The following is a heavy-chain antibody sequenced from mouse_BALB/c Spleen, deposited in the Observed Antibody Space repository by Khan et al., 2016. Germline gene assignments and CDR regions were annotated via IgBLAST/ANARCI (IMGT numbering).Heavy chain of an antibody. CDR2: INTETGEP. J-gene: IGHJ2*01. Sequence: QIQLVQSGPELKKPGETVKISCKASGYTFTDYSMHWVKQAPGKGLKWMGWINTETGEPTYADDFKGRFAFSLETSASTAYLQINNLKNEDTATXFCASNYGYDDDYWGQGTTLTVSS. D-gene: IGHD2-2*01. V-gene: IGHV9-2-1*01. CDR1: GYTFTDYS. CDR3: ASNYGYDDDY.